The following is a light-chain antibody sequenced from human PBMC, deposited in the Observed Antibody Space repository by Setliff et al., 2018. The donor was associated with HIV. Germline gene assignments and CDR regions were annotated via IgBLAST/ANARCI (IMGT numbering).Light chain of an antibody. CDR1: SSDVGSYNL. V-gene: IGLV2-23*02. CDR3: CSYGSSDTFV. J-gene: IGLJ1*01. Sequence: QSVLTQPASVSGSPGQSITISRTGTSSDVGSYNLVSWYQQRPGKAPKLIMYEVTKWPSGISDRFSGSKSGNTASLTISGLQADDEADYYCCSYGSSDTFVFGTGTKVTV. CDR2: EVT.